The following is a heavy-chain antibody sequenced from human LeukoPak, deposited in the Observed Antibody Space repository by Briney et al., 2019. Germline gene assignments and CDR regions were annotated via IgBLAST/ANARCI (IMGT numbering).Heavy chain of an antibody. CDR1: GFTFDDYA. CDR2: ISWNSGSI. D-gene: IGHD1-14*01. CDR3: ARDIRYSHLGVYYYYYYMDV. V-gene: IGHV3-9*01. Sequence: GGSLRLSCAASGFTFDDYAMHWVRQAPGKGLEGVSGISWNSGSIGYADSVKGRFTISRDNAKNSLYLQMNSLRAEDTAVYYCARDIRYSHLGVYYYYYYMDVWGKGTTVTVSS. J-gene: IGHJ6*03.